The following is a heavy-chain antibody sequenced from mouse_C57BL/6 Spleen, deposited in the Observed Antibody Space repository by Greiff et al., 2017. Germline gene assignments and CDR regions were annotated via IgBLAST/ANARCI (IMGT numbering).Heavy chain of an antibody. V-gene: IGHV1-52*01. D-gene: IGHD2-3*01. CDR1: GYTFTSYW. Sequence: QVQLQQPGAELVRPGSSVKLSCKASGYTFTSYWMHWVKQRPIQGLEWIGNIDPSDSETHYNQKFKDKATLTVDKSSSTAYMQLSSLTSEDSAVYFCARADGYSGYFEVWGTETTVTVSS. J-gene: IGHJ1*03. CDR2: IDPSDSET. CDR3: ARADGYSGYFEV.